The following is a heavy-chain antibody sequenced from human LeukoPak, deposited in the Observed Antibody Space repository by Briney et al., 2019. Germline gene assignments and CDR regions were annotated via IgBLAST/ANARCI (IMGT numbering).Heavy chain of an antibody. J-gene: IGHJ6*02. V-gene: IGHV3-33*08. D-gene: IGHD2-2*01. Sequence: PGGSLRLSCAASGFTFSSSAMSWVRQAPGKGLEWVAATWYDGSNKYYADSVKGRFTISRDNSKNTLYLQMNSLRAEDTAVYFCARGGHCSTTSCSNYDGMDVWGQGTTLTVSS. CDR1: GFTFSSSA. CDR3: ARGGHCSTTSCSNYDGMDV. CDR2: TWYDGSNK.